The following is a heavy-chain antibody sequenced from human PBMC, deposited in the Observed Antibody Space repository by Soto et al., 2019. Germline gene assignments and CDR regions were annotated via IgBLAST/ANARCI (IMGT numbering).Heavy chain of an antibody. D-gene: IGHD3-9*01. J-gene: IGHJ6*02. V-gene: IGHV4-39*01. CDR1: GGSISSSSYY. Sequence: SETLSLTCTVSGGSISSSSYYWGWIRQPPGKGLEWIGSIYYSGSTYYNPSLKSRVTISVDTSKNQFSLKLSSVTAADTAVYYCARQRWYFDHTMRGYYGMDVWGQGTAVTVSS. CDR3: ARQRWYFDHTMRGYYGMDV. CDR2: IYYSGST.